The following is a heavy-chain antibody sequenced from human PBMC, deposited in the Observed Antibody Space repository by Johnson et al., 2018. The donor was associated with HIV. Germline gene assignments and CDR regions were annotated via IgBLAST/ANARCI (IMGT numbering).Heavy chain of an antibody. CDR2: IYSGGNT. Sequence: VQLVESGGGVVQPGKSLRLSCAASGFTVSNNYMHWVRQALGKGLEWVSVIYSGGNTYYADSVKGRFIISRDNFKNTLYLQMNSLRAEDTAVYYCARDGNAGYCTNGVCYNDAFDIWGQGIMVTVSS. CDR1: GFTVSNNY. CDR3: ARDGNAGYCTNGVCYNDAFDI. D-gene: IGHD2-8*01. V-gene: IGHV3-66*01. J-gene: IGHJ3*02.